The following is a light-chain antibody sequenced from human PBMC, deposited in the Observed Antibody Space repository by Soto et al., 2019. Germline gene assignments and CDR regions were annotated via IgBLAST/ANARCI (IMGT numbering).Light chain of an antibody. Sequence: DIVMTQSLLSLPVTPGEPAAISCRSSQSLLHSNGYNYLDWYLQKPGQSPQLLIYLGSNRASGVPDRFSGSGSGTDFTLKISRVEAEDVGFYYCMQPLQSWTFGQGTKVEIK. CDR1: QSLLHSNGYNY. J-gene: IGKJ1*01. CDR3: MQPLQSWT. CDR2: LGS. V-gene: IGKV2-28*01.